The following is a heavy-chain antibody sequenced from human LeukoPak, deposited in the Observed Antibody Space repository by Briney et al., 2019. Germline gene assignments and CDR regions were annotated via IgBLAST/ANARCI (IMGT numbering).Heavy chain of an antibody. Sequence: SQTLSLTCTVSGGSISSGGYYWSWIRQHPGKGLEWIGYIYYSGSTYYNPSLKSRVTISVDTSKNQFSLKLSSVTAADTAVYYCARVVRFLEADYYFYYMDVWGKGTTVTVSS. V-gene: IGHV4-31*03. J-gene: IGHJ6*03. CDR2: IYYSGST. CDR1: GGSISSGGYY. CDR3: ARVVRFLEADYYFYYMDV. D-gene: IGHD3-3*01.